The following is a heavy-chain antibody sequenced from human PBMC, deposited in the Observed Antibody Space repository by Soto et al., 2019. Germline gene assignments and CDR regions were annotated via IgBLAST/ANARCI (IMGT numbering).Heavy chain of an antibody. V-gene: IGHV5-51*01. Sequence: PGESLKISCNGSGYIFTSYWIGWVRQMPGKGLEWMGIIYPDDSDTRYSPSFQGQVTISADKSISTAYLQWSSLKASDTAMYYCARRRQQQPFGMDVWGQGTTVTVSS. CDR1: GYIFTSYW. CDR3: ARRRQQQPFGMDV. CDR2: IYPDDSDT. J-gene: IGHJ6*02. D-gene: IGHD6-13*01.